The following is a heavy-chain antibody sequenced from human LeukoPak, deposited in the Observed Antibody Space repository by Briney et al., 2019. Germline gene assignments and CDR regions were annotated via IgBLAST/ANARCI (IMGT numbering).Heavy chain of an antibody. D-gene: IGHD5-12*01. CDR3: AKHRGQYFDY. CDR2: MSDRGSST. CDR1: GFTFSSYA. Sequence: GGSLRLSCAASGFTFSSYAMSWVRQAPGTGLEWVSAMSDRGSSTSYADSVTGRFTISRDNSKNTMYLQMNSLRAEDTALPSFAKHRGQYFDYWGQGTLVTVSS. J-gene: IGHJ4*02. V-gene: IGHV3-23*01.